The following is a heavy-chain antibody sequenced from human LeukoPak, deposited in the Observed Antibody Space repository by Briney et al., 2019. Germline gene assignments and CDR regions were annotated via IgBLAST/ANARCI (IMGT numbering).Heavy chain of an antibody. CDR1: GFTFSSYG. Sequence: GGSLRLSCAASGFTFSSYGMHWVRQAPGKGLEWVAFIRNDESNKYYADSVKGRFTISRDYSKNTLYLQMNNLRPEDTAIYYCAREILGSAFSFDYWGQGTLVTVSS. J-gene: IGHJ4*02. D-gene: IGHD1-26*01. V-gene: IGHV3-30*02. CDR3: AREILGSAFSFDY. CDR2: IRNDESNK.